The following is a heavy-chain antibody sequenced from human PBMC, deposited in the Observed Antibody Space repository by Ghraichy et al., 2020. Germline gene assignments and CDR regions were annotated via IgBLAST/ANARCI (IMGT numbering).Heavy chain of an antibody. J-gene: IGHJ4*02. D-gene: IGHD1-26*01. Sequence: GSLRLSCAASEFTFSSYAMTWVRQAPGKGLEWVSTFSHVDHNTYYAGSVQGRFTISRDSSKNTLYLQMNSLRVEDTATYYCARRGGSDGWGFFDYWGQGARVTVSS. CDR3: ARRGGSDGWGFFDY. CDR1: EFTFSSYA. CDR2: FSHVDHNT. V-gene: IGHV3-23*01.